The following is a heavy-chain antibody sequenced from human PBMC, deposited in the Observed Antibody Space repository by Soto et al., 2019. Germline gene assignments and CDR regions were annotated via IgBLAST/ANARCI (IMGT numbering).Heavy chain of an antibody. CDR1: GYTFSSYG. D-gene: IGHD3-3*01. J-gene: IGHJ4*02. Sequence: QVKLVQSGGEEKKPGASVKISCKASGYTFSSYGISWVRKAPGHGLEWMGWISADNGNTNYAQKFQGRVTMTTDTSTSTAYMELRSLRSDDTAIYYCARTLNEWLLGLEWGQGTLVTVSS. V-gene: IGHV1-18*01. CDR3: ARTLNEWLLGLE. CDR2: ISADNGNT.